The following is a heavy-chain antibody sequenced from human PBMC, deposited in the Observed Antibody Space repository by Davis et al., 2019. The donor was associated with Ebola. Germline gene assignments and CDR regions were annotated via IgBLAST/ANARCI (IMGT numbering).Heavy chain of an antibody. D-gene: IGHD6-19*01. Sequence: SCKASGYTFTSYAMHWVRQAPGQRLEWMGWISAYNGNTNYAQKLQGRVTMTTDTSTSTAYMELRSLRSDDTAVYYCARDHGRGWSDYWGQGTLVTVSS. V-gene: IGHV1-18*01. J-gene: IGHJ4*02. CDR2: ISAYNGNT. CDR1: GYTFTSYA. CDR3: ARDHGRGWSDY.